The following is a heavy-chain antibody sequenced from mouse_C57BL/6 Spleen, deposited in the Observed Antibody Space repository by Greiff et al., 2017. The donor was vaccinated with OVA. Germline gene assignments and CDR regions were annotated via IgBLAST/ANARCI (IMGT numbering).Heavy chain of an antibody. CDR3: TTVVDAVYYFDY. Sequence: VQLQQSGAELVRPGASVKLSCTASGFNIKDYYMHWVKQRPEQGLEWIGRIDPEDGDTEYAPTFQGKATMTADTSSNTAYLQRSSLTSEDTAVYYCTTVVDAVYYFDYWGQGTTLTVSS. CDR2: IDPEDGDT. V-gene: IGHV14-1*01. CDR1: GFNIKDYY. J-gene: IGHJ2*01. D-gene: IGHD1-1*01.